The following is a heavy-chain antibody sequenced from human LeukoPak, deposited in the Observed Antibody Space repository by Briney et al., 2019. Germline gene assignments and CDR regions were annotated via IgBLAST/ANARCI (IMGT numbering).Heavy chain of an antibody. D-gene: IGHD4-11*01. V-gene: IGHV3-66*01. J-gene: IGHJ4*02. CDR2: IYSGGST. CDR3: ARVTNQHYFDY. CDR1: GFTVSSNY. Sequence: PGGSLRLSCAASGFTVSSNYMSWVRQAPGKGLEWVSVIYSGGSTYYADSVKGRFTISRDNSKNTLYLQMNSLRAEDTAVYYCARVTNQHYFDYWGQGTLVTVSS.